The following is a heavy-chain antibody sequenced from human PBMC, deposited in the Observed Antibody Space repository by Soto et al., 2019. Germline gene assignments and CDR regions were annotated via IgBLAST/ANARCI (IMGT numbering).Heavy chain of an antibody. CDR2: IWYDGDNE. CDR3: ARDDYIRGQQLAY. J-gene: IGHJ4*02. Sequence: LRLSCAASGFTLRSYGMHWVRQAPGKGLEWVAVIWYDGDNEYYADSVKGRFTISRDNSKDTVYLQMNSLRAEDTGVYYCARDDYIRGQQLAYWGQGTPVTVSS. V-gene: IGHV3-33*01. CDR1: GFTLRSYG. D-gene: IGHD6-13*01.